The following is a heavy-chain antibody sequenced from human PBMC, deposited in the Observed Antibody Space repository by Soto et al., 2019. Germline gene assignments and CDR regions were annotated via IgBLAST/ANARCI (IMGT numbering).Heavy chain of an antibody. V-gene: IGHV3-7*01. CDR2: IKEDGSEK. Sequence: EVQLVESGGGLVQPGGSLRLSCAVSGFTFNRHWMRWVRQTPGKGLEWVASIKEDGSEKSYVDSGKGRFTMSRVNAKNSMFLQLHSLRVEDTAVYYCVRTGWTPPDYWGQGTLVTVSS. J-gene: IGHJ4*02. CDR1: GFTFNRHW. D-gene: IGHD6-19*01. CDR3: VRTGWTPPDY.